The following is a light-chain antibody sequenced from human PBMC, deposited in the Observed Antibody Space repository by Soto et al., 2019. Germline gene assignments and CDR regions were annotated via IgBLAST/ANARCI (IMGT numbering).Light chain of an antibody. CDR3: SSYTTSSTYV. CDR2: DVS. Sequence: QSALTQPASVSGSPGQSITISCTGTSSDVGSYNYVSWYQQHPGKAPKVMIYDVSNRPSGVSYRFSGSKSGNTASLTISGLQAEDEADYSCSSYTTSSTYVFGTGTKVTVL. J-gene: IGLJ1*01. V-gene: IGLV2-14*01. CDR1: SSDVGSYNY.